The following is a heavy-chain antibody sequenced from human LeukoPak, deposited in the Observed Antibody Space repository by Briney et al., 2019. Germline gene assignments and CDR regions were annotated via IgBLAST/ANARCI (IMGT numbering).Heavy chain of an antibody. J-gene: IGHJ5*02. D-gene: IGHD4-17*01. Sequence: GGSLRLSCAASGFTVSSNYMSWVRQAPGKGLEWVSAISGSGGSTYYADSVKGRFTISRDNSKNTLYLQMNSLRAEDTAVYYCAKAGATVTPQRPYYWFDPWGQGTLVTVSS. CDR3: AKAGATVTPQRPYYWFDP. CDR1: GFTVSSNY. V-gene: IGHV3-23*01. CDR2: ISGSGGST.